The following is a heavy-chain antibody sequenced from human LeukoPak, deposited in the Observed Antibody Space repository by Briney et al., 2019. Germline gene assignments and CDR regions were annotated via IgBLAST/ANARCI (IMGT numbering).Heavy chain of an antibody. CDR1: GYTFTGYY. CDR3: ARDNITMNWGGPWGFDY. D-gene: IGHD3-3*01. J-gene: IGHJ4*02. Sequence: ASVKVSCKASGYTFTGYYMHWVRQAPGQGLEWMGWINPNSGGTNYAQKFQGRVTMTRDTSISTAYMELSRLRSDDTAVYYCARDNITMNWGGPWGFDYWGQGTLVTVSS. CDR2: INPNSGGT. V-gene: IGHV1-2*02.